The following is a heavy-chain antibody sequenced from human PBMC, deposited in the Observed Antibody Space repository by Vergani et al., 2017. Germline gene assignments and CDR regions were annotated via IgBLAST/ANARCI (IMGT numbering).Heavy chain of an antibody. CDR2: IHYDGSHE. CDR3: ARDRGCATISCYFAGAFDY. D-gene: IGHD2-2*01. Sequence: VQLVESGGGLVKPGGSLRLSCAASGFSFSSFGFHWVGQAPGKGLEWVAFIHYDGSHEYYIDSVKGRLTISRDNSKNTLILQMNGRRAEDTAVYYCARDRGCATISCYFAGAFDYWGLGTLVSVSS. J-gene: IGHJ4*02. CDR1: GFSFSSFG. V-gene: IGHV3-30*02.